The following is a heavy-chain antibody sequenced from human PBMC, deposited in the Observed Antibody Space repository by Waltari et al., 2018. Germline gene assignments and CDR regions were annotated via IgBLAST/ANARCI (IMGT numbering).Heavy chain of an antibody. Sequence: QVQLQESGPGLVKPSETLSLTCTVSGASISSYYWNWIRQSPGKGLEWIGYIHYSGSTDSNPSLKSRVAISVDSSKKQFSLKLRSVTAADTAVYYCARDTRFYDASGYYYFDYWGQGTLVTVSS. J-gene: IGHJ4*02. V-gene: IGHV4-59*01. D-gene: IGHD3-22*01. CDR1: GASISSYY. CDR2: IHYSGST. CDR3: ARDTRFYDASGYYYFDY.